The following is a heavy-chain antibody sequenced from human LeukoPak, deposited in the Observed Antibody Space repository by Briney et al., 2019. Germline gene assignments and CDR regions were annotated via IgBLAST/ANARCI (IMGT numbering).Heavy chain of an antibody. V-gene: IGHV3-66*04. CDR1: GFTVRSNY. J-gene: IGHJ4*02. Sequence: GGSLRLSCAVSGFTVRSNYMSWVRQAPGKGLEWVSFIYSGGTTYYADSVKGRFTISSDNSKNTLYLQMNSLRAEDTAVYYCTRRGYGDYAPFDYWGQGTLVTVSS. D-gene: IGHD4-17*01. CDR3: TRRGYGDYAPFDY. CDR2: IYSGGTT.